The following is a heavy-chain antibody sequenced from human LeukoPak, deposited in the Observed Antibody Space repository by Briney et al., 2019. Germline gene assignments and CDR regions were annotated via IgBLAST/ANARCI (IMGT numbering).Heavy chain of an antibody. CDR2: LNSDASIT. CDR3: ARVPGYSGYFYGMDV. J-gene: IGHJ6*02. V-gene: IGHV3-74*01. CDR1: GFTFSGNW. Sequence: GGSLRLSCAASGFTFSGNWMHWVRQAPGKGLVWVSRLNSDASITNYADSVKGRFTISSHNAKNTLYLQVTSLTAEDTAVYYCARVPGYSGYFYGMDVWGQGTTVTVSS. D-gene: IGHD5-12*01.